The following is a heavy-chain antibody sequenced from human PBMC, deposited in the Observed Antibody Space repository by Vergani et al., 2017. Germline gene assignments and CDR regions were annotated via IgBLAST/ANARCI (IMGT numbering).Heavy chain of an antibody. J-gene: IGHJ1*01. CDR2: IIPILGIA. CDR3: AVYDYVWGSYRQH. CDR1: GGTFSSYT. D-gene: IGHD3-16*02. V-gene: IGHV1-69*02. Sequence: QVQLVQSGAEVKKPGSSVKVSCKASGGTFSSYTISWVRQAPGQGLEWLGRIIPILGIANYAQKFQGRVTITADKSTSTAYMELSSLRSEDTAVYYCAVYDYVWGSYRQHWGQGTLVTVSS.